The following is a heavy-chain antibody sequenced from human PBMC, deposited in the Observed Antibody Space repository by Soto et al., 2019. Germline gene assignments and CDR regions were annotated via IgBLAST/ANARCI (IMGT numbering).Heavy chain of an antibody. D-gene: IGHD5-12*01. V-gene: IGHV4-30-4*02. CDR2: IYYSGST. CDR1: GGSISSSDYY. CDR3: AREGNLGRWLQPLDF. Sequence: SETLSLTCAVSGGSISSSDYYWSWIRQPPEKGLEWIGYIYYSGSTYYNPSLKSRVTISVDTSKNQFSLKLISVTAADTAKYFCAREGNLGRWLQPLDFWGQGTLVTVSS. J-gene: IGHJ4*02.